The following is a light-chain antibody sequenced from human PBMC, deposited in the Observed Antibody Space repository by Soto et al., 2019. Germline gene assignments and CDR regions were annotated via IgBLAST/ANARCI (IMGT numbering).Light chain of an antibody. Sequence: DIQMTQSPSSLSASVGDRVTIPCRASQSISSHLNWYQQKPGKAPNLLIFGASNLQSGVPSRFSGSGSGTDFTLTISSLQPEDFATYYCQQSYSTPTFGPGTKVEIK. CDR2: GAS. V-gene: IGKV1-39*01. J-gene: IGKJ3*01. CDR1: QSISSH. CDR3: QQSYSTPT.